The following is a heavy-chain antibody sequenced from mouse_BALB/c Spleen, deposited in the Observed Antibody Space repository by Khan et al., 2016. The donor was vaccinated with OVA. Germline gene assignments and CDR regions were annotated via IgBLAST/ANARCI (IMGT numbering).Heavy chain of an antibody. Sequence: VQLQQSGAELAKPGASVKMSCKASGYTFTTYWMHWVKQRPGQGLEWIGYINPTSGYTDYNEKFKDRATLSADRSSSTAYMQLSSLTSEDSAVYDSTRDRIDYWGQGTTLTVSS. CDR1: GYTFTTYW. V-gene: IGHV1-7*01. CDR2: INPTSGYT. CDR3: TRDRIDY. J-gene: IGHJ2*01.